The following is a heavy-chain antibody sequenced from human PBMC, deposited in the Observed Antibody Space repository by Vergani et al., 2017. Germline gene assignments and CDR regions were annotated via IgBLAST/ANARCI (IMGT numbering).Heavy chain of an antibody. Sequence: EVQLLESGGGWVQPGGSLRLSCAASGFTFSSYSMNWVRQAPGKGLEWVSYISSSSSTIYYADSVKGRFTISRDNAKHSLYLQMNSRRAEDTAVYYCATTHYYDSSGYYYRGYYYYGMDVWGQGTTVTVSS. CDR1: GFTFSSYS. J-gene: IGHJ6*02. V-gene: IGHV3-48*01. CDR3: ATTHYYDSSGYYYRGYYYYGMDV. D-gene: IGHD3-22*01. CDR2: ISSSSSTI.